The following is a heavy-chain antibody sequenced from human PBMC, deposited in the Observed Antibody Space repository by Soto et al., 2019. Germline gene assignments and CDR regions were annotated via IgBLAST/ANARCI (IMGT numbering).Heavy chain of an antibody. Sequence: ASVKVSCKASGYIFANNDVSWVRQATGQGLEWMGWMNPGSGDTGYAQKFQGRVTMTRNISIATAYMELSSLRADDTAIYYCARMASFGSLNWFDPWGQGTLVTVS. V-gene: IGHV1-8*01. D-gene: IGHD5-18*01. CDR3: ARMASFGSLNWFDP. CDR2: MNPGSGDT. J-gene: IGHJ5*02. CDR1: GYIFANND.